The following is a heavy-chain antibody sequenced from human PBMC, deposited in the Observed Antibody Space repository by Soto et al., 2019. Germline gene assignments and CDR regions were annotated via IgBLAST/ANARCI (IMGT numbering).Heavy chain of an antibody. CDR2: IYYSGST. CDR1: GGSISSYY. V-gene: IGHV4-59*01. J-gene: IGHJ4*01. Sequence: PSETLSLTCTVSGGSISSYYWSWIRQPPGKGLEWIGYIYYSGSTNYNPSLKSRVTISVDTSKNQFSLKLSSVTAADTAVYYCASLKGGYSHGYFLAYWGQGTLVLGSS. D-gene: IGHD5-18*01. CDR3: ASLKGGYSHGYFLAY.